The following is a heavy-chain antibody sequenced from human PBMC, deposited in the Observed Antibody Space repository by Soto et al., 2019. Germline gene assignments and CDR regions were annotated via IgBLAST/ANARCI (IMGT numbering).Heavy chain of an antibody. J-gene: IGHJ3*02. D-gene: IGHD6-13*01. CDR1: GYTFTGYY. CDR3: ARVRGIGSSSWYIGAHNAFDI. CDR2: INPNSGGT. V-gene: IGHV1-2*02. Sequence: ASVKVSCKASGYTFTGYYMHWVRQAPGQGLEWMGWINPNSGGTNYAQKFQGRVTMTRDTSISTAYMELSRLRSDDTAVYYCARVRGIGSSSWYIGAHNAFDIWGQGTLVTVSS.